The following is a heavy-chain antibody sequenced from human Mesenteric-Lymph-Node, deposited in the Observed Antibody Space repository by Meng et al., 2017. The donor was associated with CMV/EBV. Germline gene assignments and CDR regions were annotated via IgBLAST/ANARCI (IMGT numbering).Heavy chain of an antibody. CDR2: IISRGDST. V-gene: IGHV3-20*04. CDR3: ARGDLGVWFDP. D-gene: IGHD3-10*01. Sequence: LSCVASGFSFEKYGMGWVRQAPGKGLEWVAGIISRGDSTSYVESVKGRFTITRDNAKNSLYLEMNSLRAEDTAFYYCARGDLGVWFDPWGRGTLVTVSS. J-gene: IGHJ5*02. CDR1: GFSFEKYG.